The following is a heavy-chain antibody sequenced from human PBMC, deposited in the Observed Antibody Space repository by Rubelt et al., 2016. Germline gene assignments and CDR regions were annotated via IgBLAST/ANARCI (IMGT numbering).Heavy chain of an antibody. J-gene: IGHJ5*02. CDR3: TRDVACSGGSCYFWFDP. Sequence: SRFTISRDDSKSIAYLQMNSLKTEDTAVYYCTRDVACSGGSCYFWFDPWGQGTLVTVSS. V-gene: IGHV3-49*02. D-gene: IGHD2-15*01.